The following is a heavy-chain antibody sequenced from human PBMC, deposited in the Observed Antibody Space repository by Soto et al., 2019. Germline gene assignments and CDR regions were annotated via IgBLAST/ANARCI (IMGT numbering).Heavy chain of an antibody. J-gene: IGHJ4*02. CDR1: GGSISSGDYY. Sequence: TSETLSLTCTVSGGSISSGDYYWSWIRQPPGKGLEWIGYIYYSGSTYYNPSLKSRVTISVDTSKNQFSLKLSSVTAADTAVYYCARATQQLADFDYWGQGTLVTVSS. D-gene: IGHD6-13*01. V-gene: IGHV4-30-4*01. CDR3: ARATQQLADFDY. CDR2: IYYSGST.